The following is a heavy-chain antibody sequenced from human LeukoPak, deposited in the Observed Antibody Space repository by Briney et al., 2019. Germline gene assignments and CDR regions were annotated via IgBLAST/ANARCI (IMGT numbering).Heavy chain of an antibody. D-gene: IGHD3-22*01. J-gene: IGHJ4*02. CDR3: ARQGSGIPTSDDYYDSSGYSMDY. CDR1: GGTFISYA. Sequence: GASVKVSCKASGGTFISYAISWVQQAPGQGLEWMGGIIPIFGTANYAQKFQGRVTITADESTSTAYMELSSLRSEDTAVYYCARQGSGIPTSDDYYDSSGYSMDYWGQGTLVTVSS. V-gene: IGHV1-69*13. CDR2: IIPIFGTA.